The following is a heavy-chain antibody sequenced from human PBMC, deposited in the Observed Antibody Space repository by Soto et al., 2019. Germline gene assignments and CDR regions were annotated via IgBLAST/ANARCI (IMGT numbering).Heavy chain of an antibody. CDR3: AIDYDFWSGATPDYYYGMDV. CDR2: INHSGST. Sequence: SETLSLTCAVYGGSFSGYYWSWIRQPPGKGLEWIGEINHSGSTNYNPSLKSRVTISVDTSKNQFSLKLSSVTAADTAVYYCAIDYDFWSGATPDYYYGMDVWGQGTTVTVSS. D-gene: IGHD3-3*01. CDR1: GGSFSGYY. J-gene: IGHJ6*02. V-gene: IGHV4-34*01.